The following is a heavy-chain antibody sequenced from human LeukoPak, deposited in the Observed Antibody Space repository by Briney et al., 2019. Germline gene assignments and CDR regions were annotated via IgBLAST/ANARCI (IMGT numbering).Heavy chain of an antibody. CDR2: ISYDGSYK. D-gene: IGHD4-17*01. Sequence: GGSLRLSCAASGFTFSSYGMHWVRQAPGEGLEWVAVISYDGSYKYYADSVKGRFTISRDNSKNTLYLQMNSLRAEDTAVYYCAKVGDYGDYALDYWGQGTLVTVSS. J-gene: IGHJ4*02. CDR3: AKVGDYGDYALDY. CDR1: GFTFSSYG. V-gene: IGHV3-30*18.